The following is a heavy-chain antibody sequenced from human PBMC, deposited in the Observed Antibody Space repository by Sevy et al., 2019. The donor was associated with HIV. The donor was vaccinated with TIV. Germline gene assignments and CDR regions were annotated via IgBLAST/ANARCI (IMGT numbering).Heavy chain of an antibody. V-gene: IGHV4-4*02. D-gene: IGHD6-25*01. CDR3: AAAAGTDILGYYFGS. Sequence: SETPSLTCTVSGDSIISSHWWSWFRQTPGKGLEWIGDMYHRGTTNYNPSLKTRVIISVDKSKNQFFLKLTSVTAADTAVYYCAAAAGTDILGYYFGSWGQGSSVTVSS. CDR1: GDSIISSHW. J-gene: IGHJ4*02. CDR2: MYHRGTT.